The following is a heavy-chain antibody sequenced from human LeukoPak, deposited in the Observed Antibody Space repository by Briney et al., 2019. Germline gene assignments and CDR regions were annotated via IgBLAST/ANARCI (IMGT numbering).Heavy chain of an antibody. CDR1: GFIFSSYW. V-gene: IGHV3-74*01. CDR2: IKSDGTST. CDR3: AKGGASLFDY. Sequence: GGSLRLSCAASGFIFSSYWMHWVRQAPGKGLVWVSRIKSDGTSTNYADSVKGRFTISRDNAKNTQHLQMNSLRADDTAVYYCAKGGASLFDYWGQGTLVTVSS. J-gene: IGHJ4*02. D-gene: IGHD1-26*01.